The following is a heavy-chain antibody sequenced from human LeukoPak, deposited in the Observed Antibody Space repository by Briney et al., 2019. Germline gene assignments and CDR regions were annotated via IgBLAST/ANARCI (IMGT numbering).Heavy chain of an antibody. V-gene: IGHV3-33*01. D-gene: IGHD5-12*01. CDR1: GFTFNRFG. J-gene: IGHJ4*02. Sequence: GRSLRLSCATSGFTFNRFGMHRVRQAPGKGLEWVAVIWYDGSNKDYADSVKGRFTISRDNSKNTLYLQMSGLRAEDTAVYYCATLRATNFDYWGQGTLVTVSS. CDR2: IWYDGSNK. CDR3: ATLRATNFDY.